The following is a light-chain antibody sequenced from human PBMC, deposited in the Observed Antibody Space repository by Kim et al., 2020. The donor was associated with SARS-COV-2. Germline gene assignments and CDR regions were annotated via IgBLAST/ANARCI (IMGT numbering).Light chain of an antibody. Sequence: DIQMTQSPSSLSASVGDRVTISCRASQGISNYLAWYQQKPGKVPKLLIYAASTLQSGIPSRFSGSGSGTDFTLTISSLQPEDVATYYWQKYNSAPITFGQGTRLEIK. J-gene: IGKJ5*01. CDR3: QKYNSAPIT. CDR1: QGISNY. V-gene: IGKV1-27*01. CDR2: AAS.